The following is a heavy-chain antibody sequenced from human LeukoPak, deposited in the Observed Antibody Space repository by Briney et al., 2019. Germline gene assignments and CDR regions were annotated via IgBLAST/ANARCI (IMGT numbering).Heavy chain of an antibody. Sequence: GGSLRLSCAASGFTFSSYAMSWVRQSSTKGLEWVANIKQDGSERYYVDSVKGRFTISRDNAKNSLSLQMNNLRVEDTAVYYCARAGSHWHYVYWGQGIVVTVSS. CDR1: GFTFSSYA. CDR2: IKQDGSER. CDR3: ARAGSHWHYVY. V-gene: IGHV3-7*01. J-gene: IGHJ4*02. D-gene: IGHD3-10*01.